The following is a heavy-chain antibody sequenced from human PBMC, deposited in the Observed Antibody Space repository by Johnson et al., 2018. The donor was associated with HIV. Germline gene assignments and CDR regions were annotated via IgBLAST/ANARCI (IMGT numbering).Heavy chain of an antibody. CDR1: GFTFSSYT. V-gene: IGHV3-30-3*01. CDR2: ISYDGSNK. J-gene: IGHJ3*02. D-gene: IGHD3-22*01. CDR3: ARVDRPYYYDSIDAPNAFDI. Sequence: VQLVESGGGVVQPGRSLRLSCVASGFTFSSYTMHWVRQAPGKGLEWVAVISYDGSNKYYADSVKGRFTISRDNSKNTLYLQMNSLTAEDTALYYCARVDRPYYYDSIDAPNAFDIWGQGTMVIVSS.